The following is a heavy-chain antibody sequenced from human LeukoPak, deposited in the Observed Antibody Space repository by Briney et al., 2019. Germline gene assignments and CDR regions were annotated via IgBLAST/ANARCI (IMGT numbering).Heavy chain of an antibody. D-gene: IGHD5-18*01. Sequence: SGGSLRLSCAASGLTFSSYSMNWVRQAPGKGLEWVSSISSSSSYIYYADSVKGRFTISRDNAKNSLYLQMNSLRAEDTAVYYCARVSGNVDTAMDHYFDYWGQGTLVTVSS. J-gene: IGHJ4*02. CDR2: ISSSSSYI. V-gene: IGHV3-21*01. CDR1: GLTFSSYS. CDR3: ARVSGNVDTAMDHYFDY.